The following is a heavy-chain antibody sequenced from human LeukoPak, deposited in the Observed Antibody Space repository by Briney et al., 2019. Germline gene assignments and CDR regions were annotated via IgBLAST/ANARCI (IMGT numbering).Heavy chain of an antibody. J-gene: IGHJ4*02. CDR1: GFTFSGYW. V-gene: IGHV3-74*01. CDR2: INHDGKNT. CDR3: ARAWANWGIDY. Sequence: GGSLRLSCAASGFTFSGYWMHWVRQAPGKGLVWVSLINHDGKNTNYADSVKGRFTISRDNAENTLSLQMNSLRAEDTAVYYCARAWANWGIDYWGQGTLVTVSS. D-gene: IGHD7-27*01.